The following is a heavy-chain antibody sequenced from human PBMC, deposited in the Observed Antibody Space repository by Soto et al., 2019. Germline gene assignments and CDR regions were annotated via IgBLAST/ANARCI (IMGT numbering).Heavy chain of an antibody. Sequence: SETLSLTCAVYGGSFSGYYWSWIRQPPGKGLEWIGEINHSGSTNYNPSLKSRVTISVDTSRNQFSLKLSSVTAADTAVYYCARGRRGVVVAATLGYYYYGMDVWGQGTTVTVSS. CDR3: ARGRRGVVVAATLGYYYYGMDV. V-gene: IGHV4-34*01. D-gene: IGHD2-15*01. CDR1: GGSFSGYY. CDR2: INHSGST. J-gene: IGHJ6*02.